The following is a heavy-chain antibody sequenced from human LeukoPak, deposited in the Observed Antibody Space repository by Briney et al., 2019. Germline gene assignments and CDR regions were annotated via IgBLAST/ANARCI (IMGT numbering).Heavy chain of an antibody. D-gene: IGHD3-16*01. CDR3: ARDMWPSYGGYYYMDV. J-gene: IGHJ6*03. Sequence: SETLSLTCTVSGGSISSYYWSWIRQPAGKGLEWIGLIYTSGSTNYNPSLKSRVTMSVDTSKNQFSLKLSSVTAADTAVYYCARDMWPSYGGYYYMDVGAKGPTVTVPS. CDR1: GGSISSYY. V-gene: IGHV4-4*07. CDR2: IYTSGST.